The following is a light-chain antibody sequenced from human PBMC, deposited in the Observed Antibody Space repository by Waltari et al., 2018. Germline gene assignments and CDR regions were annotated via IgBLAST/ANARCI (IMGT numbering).Light chain of an antibody. Sequence: EIVMTQSPATLSVSPGERATLSCRASQRVGSKLAGYQQKPGQWPRRLISAASTRATGIPARFSGSGSGTEFTLTISSLQSEDFAVYYCQVYNKWPPWTFGQGTKVEMK. CDR2: AAS. CDR3: QVYNKWPPWT. V-gene: IGKV3-15*01. J-gene: IGKJ1*01. CDR1: QRVGSK.